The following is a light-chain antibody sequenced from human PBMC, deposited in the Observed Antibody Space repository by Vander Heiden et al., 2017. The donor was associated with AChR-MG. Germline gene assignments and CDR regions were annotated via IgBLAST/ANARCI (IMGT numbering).Light chain of an antibody. CDR3: QQYKSYSGT. Sequence: DIQMTQSPSTLSASVGDRVTIPCRASQSISGWLAWYQQRPGKAPNLLIYGASSLESGVPSRFSGSGSGTQFTLTISSLQPDDSATYYCQQYKSYSGTFGQGTKVEIK. CDR1: QSISGW. V-gene: IGKV1-5*01. J-gene: IGKJ1*01. CDR2: GAS.